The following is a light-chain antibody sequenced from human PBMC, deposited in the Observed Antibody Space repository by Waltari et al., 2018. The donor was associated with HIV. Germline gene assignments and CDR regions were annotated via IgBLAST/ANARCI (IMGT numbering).Light chain of an antibody. CDR3: QQSYTTPPWT. CDR2: GAS. V-gene: IGKV1-39*01. J-gene: IGKJ1*01. CDR1: QSISNY. Sequence: DIQMTQSPSSLPASVGDRVTITCRASQSISNYLNWYQQKPGKAPSLLIYGASRLQSGVPSRFSGSGSGTDFTLTINSLQAEDFATYYCQQSYTTPPWTFGQGTKVEI.